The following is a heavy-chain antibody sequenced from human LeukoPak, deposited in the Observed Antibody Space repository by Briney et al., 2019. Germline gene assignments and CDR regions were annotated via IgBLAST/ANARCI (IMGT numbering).Heavy chain of an antibody. J-gene: IGHJ1*01. CDR3: ARSGQWLGAEYFQH. Sequence: GGSLRLSCAASGLTFSSYWMHWVRHGPGKGVVWVSRISSDGRRTTYADSVKGRFTISRDNAKNTLHLQMNSLRAEDTAVYYCARSGQWLGAEYFQHWGQGPLVTVSS. D-gene: IGHD6-19*01. V-gene: IGHV3-74*01. CDR1: GLTFSSYW. CDR2: ISSDGRRT.